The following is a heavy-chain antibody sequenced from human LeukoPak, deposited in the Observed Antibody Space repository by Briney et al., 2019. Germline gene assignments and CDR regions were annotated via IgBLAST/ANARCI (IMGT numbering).Heavy chain of an antibody. CDR3: ARVRVMDFWSGYYFDN. Sequence: GGSLRLSCAASGFTVSSNYMSWVRQAPGKGLEWVSVIYSGGSTYYADSVKGRFTISRDNSKNTLYLQMNSLRAEDTAVYYCARVRVMDFWSGYYFDNWGQGTLVTVSS. V-gene: IGHV3-53*01. CDR2: IYSGGST. CDR1: GFTVSSNY. J-gene: IGHJ4*02. D-gene: IGHD3-3*01.